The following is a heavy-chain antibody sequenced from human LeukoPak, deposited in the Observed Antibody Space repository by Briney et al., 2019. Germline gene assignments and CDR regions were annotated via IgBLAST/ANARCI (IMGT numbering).Heavy chain of an antibody. CDR3: ARDNVFRPSTYCSSTSCYSRGAFDI. Sequence: PGGSLRLSCAASGFTFSSYAMSWVRQAPGKGLEWVSAISGSGGSTYYADSVKGRFTISRDNAKNSLYLQMNSLRAEDTAVYYCARDNVFRPSTYCSSTSCYSRGAFDIWGQGTMVTVSS. J-gene: IGHJ3*02. CDR2: ISGSGGST. CDR1: GFTFSSYA. V-gene: IGHV3-23*01. D-gene: IGHD2-2*02.